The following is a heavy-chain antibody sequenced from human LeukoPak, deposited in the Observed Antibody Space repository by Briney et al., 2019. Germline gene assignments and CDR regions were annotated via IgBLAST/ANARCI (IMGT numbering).Heavy chain of an antibody. CDR1: GFTFNNYA. J-gene: IGHJ4*02. Sequence: GGSPRLSCAASGFTFNNYAMNWVRQAPGKGLEWVSSISGGGETTYYADSAKGRFTISRDNSQNTLYLQMNSLRAEDTAVYYCARDHADYVGYFFFDYWGQGTLVTVSS. V-gene: IGHV3-23*01. CDR3: ARDHADYVGYFFFDY. D-gene: IGHD4-17*01. CDR2: ISGGGETT.